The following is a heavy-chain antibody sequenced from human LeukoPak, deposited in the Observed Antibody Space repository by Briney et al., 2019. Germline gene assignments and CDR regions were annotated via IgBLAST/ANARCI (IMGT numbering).Heavy chain of an antibody. CDR3: ARTTEDCSSTSCYQYWFDP. J-gene: IGHJ5*02. CDR1: GGSISSYY. D-gene: IGHD2-2*01. CDR2: IYYSGST. Sequence: PSETLSLTCTVSGGSISSYYWSWLRQPPGKGLGWIGYIYYSGSTSYNPSLKSRVTISVDTSKNQISLKVRSVTAADTAVYYCARTTEDCSSTSCYQYWFDPWGQGTLVTVSS. V-gene: IGHV4-59*01.